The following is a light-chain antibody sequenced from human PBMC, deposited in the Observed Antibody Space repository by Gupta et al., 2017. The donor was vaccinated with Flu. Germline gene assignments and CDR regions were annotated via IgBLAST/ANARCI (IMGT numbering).Light chain of an antibody. CDR2: RET. CDR3: QVWDSSTAV. V-gene: IGLV3-9*01. CDR1: NIRSKS. Sequence: ALGQTARITCGGNNIRSKSVQGFQHRPGQAPVLVIYRETNRPAGIPERFSGSKSGDTATLTISRAQVGDEADYYCQVWDSSTAVFGGGSKVTVL. J-gene: IGLJ2*01.